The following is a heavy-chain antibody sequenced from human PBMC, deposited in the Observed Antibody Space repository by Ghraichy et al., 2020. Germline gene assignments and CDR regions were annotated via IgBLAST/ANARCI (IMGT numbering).Heavy chain of an antibody. J-gene: IGHJ6*03. D-gene: IGHD6-13*01. CDR3: AKAGDTESSSWYLIGDYMDV. V-gene: IGHV3-23*01. CDR1: GFTFSSYA. CDR2: ISGSGGST. Sequence: LSLTCAASGFTFSSYAMSWVRQAPGKGLEWVSAISGSGGSTYYADSVKGRFTISRDNSKNTLYLQMNSLRAEDTAVYYCAKAGDTESSSWYLIGDYMDVWGKGTTVTVSS.